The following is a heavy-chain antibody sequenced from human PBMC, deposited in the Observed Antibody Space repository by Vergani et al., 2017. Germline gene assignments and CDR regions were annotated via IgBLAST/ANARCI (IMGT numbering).Heavy chain of an antibody. D-gene: IGHD2/OR15-2a*01. CDR2: TWYEGNNN. Sequence: QVQLVESGGGVVQPGRSLRLSCTPSSCKLGDYGMHWVRQAPGRGLEWVSMTWYEGNNNYYADSVKGRFTIPRDNSKNTVNLQMNSLRVDDTAVYYCAKDLGGCNSISCSYYMDVWGKGTTVTV. V-gene: IGHV3-33*06. CDR1: SCKLGDYG. J-gene: IGHJ6*03. CDR3: AKDLGGCNSISCSYYMDV.